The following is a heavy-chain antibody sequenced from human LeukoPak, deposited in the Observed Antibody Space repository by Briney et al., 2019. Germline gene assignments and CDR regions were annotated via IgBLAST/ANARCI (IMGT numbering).Heavy chain of an antibody. CDR1: GFTFISYW. Sequence: GGSLRLSCAASGFTFISYWMHWVRQAPGKGLVWVSRINSDGSSTSYADSVKGRFTISRDNAKNTLYLQMNSLRAEDTAVYYCASVWRYRSGWYYFDYWGQGTLVTVSS. CDR3: ASVWRYRSGWYYFDY. CDR2: INSDGSST. V-gene: IGHV3-74*01. D-gene: IGHD6-19*01. J-gene: IGHJ4*02.